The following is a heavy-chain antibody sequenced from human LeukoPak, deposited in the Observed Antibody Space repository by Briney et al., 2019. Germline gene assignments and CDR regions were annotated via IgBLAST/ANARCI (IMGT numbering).Heavy chain of an antibody. Sequence: GGSLRLSCAASGFTFKNYAMSWVRQAPGKGLEWVSGISGSGGSTYYADSVKGRFTISRDNSKNTLYLQMNSLRAEDTAVYYCAKGSISVVVPAVIPYYWGQGTLVTVSS. CDR1: GFTFKNYA. D-gene: IGHD2-2*01. J-gene: IGHJ4*02. V-gene: IGHV3-23*01. CDR3: AKGSISVVVPAVIPYY. CDR2: ISGSGGST.